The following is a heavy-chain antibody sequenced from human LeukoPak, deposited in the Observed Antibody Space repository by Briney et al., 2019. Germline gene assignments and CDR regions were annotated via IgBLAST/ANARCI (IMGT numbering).Heavy chain of an antibody. CDR1: GFTFDDYG. V-gene: IGHV3-20*04. J-gene: IGHJ6*03. CDR2: INWNGDST. D-gene: IGHD3-16*01. Sequence: GGSLRLSCAASGFTFDDYGMSWVRQAPGKGLEWVSNINWNGDSTGYADSVKGRFIISRDNAKNSLYLQMKSLRAEDTALYYCAREVMTLDYYYYMDVWGKGTTVTISS. CDR3: AREVMTLDYYYYMDV.